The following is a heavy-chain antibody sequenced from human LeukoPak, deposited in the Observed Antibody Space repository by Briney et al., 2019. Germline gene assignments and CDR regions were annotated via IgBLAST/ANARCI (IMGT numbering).Heavy chain of an antibody. V-gene: IGHV1-2*02. CDR2: SNPNSGGT. CDR1: GYTFTGYY. D-gene: IGHD2-2*02. J-gene: IGHJ4*02. Sequence: ASVKVSCKASGYTFTGYYMHCVRQAPGQGLEWMGWSNPNSGGTNYVQKFQGRVTMTKDTSIITAYMELSRLRSDDTAVYYCARDLAPAVVVPAAIRNPFDYWGQGTLVTVSS. CDR3: ARDLAPAVVVPAAIRNPFDY.